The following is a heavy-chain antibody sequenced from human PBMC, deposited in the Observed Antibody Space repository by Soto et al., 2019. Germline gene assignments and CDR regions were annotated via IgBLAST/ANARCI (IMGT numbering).Heavy chain of an antibody. CDR3: ARVSFNALLRFPFDL. J-gene: IGHJ4*02. CDR1: GYSFTSYD. V-gene: IGHV1-8*01. CDR2: MNPNSGST. Sequence: QVQLVQSGAEVKKPGASVKVSCKASGYSFTSYDVNWVRQASGQGLEWMGWMNPNSGSTVIAQKFQDRVTMTRDSSISTAYMELSSLRPDDSAIYYCARVSFNALLRFPFDLWGQGTEVTVSS. D-gene: IGHD5-12*01.